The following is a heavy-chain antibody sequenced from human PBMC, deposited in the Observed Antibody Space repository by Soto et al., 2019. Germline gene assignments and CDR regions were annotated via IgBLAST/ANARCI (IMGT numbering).Heavy chain of an antibody. D-gene: IGHD3-22*01. V-gene: IGHV4-34*01. CDR3: ARSPDSSGYYPRWYYYGMDV. Sequence: PSETLSLTCAVYGGSFSGYYWTWIRQPPGTGLEWIGEINHSESTNYNPSLKSRVTISVDKSKNQFSLKLTSVTAADTAVYYCARSPDSSGYYPRWYYYGMDVWGQGTTVTVSS. CDR2: INHSEST. J-gene: IGHJ6*02. CDR1: GGSFSGYY.